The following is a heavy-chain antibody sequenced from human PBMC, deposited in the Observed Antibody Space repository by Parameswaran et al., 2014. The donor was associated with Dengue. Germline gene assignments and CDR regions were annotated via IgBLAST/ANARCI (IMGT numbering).Heavy chain of an antibody. V-gene: IGHV3-21*01. J-gene: IGHJ2*01. CDR3: ARALGHWYFDL. Sequence: KWIRQPPGKGLEWVSSITGDSTYISYADSVKGRFTISRDDAKNSLYLQMNSLRAEDTAVYYCARALGHWYFDLWGRGTLVTVSS. D-gene: IGHD7-27*01. CDR2: ITGDSTYI.